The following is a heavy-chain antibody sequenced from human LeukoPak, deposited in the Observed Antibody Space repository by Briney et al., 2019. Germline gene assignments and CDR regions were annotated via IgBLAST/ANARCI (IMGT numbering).Heavy chain of an antibody. J-gene: IGHJ3*02. D-gene: IGHD6-6*01. CDR1: GFTFSSYW. Sequence: GGSLRLSCAASGFTFSSYWMSWVRQAPGKGLEWVANIKQDGSEKYYVDSVKGRFTISRDNAKNSLYLQMNSLRAEDTAVYYCASSSWVEAFDIWGQGTMVTVSS. CDR2: IKQDGSEK. V-gene: IGHV3-7*03. CDR3: ASSSWVEAFDI.